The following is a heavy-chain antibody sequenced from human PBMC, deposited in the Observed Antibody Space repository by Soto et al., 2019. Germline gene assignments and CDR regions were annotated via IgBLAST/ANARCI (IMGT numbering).Heavy chain of an antibody. CDR1: GGSISSYY. Sequence: PSETLSLTCTVSGGSISSYYCSWIRQPPGKGLEWIGYIYYSGSTNYNPSLKSRVTISVDTSKNQFSLKLSSVTAADTAVYYCARDLRYYDSSGYSRWFDPWGQGTLVTVSS. D-gene: IGHD3-22*01. CDR3: ARDLRYYDSSGYSRWFDP. J-gene: IGHJ5*02. CDR2: IYYSGST. V-gene: IGHV4-59*01.